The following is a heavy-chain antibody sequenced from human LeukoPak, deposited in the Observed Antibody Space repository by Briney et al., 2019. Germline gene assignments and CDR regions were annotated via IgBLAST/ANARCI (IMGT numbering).Heavy chain of an antibody. D-gene: IGHD3-16*01. CDR1: GGSFSGYY. CDR3: ARGGGRKFFGGGAYYYYMDV. Sequence: SETLSLTCAVYGGSFSGYYWSWIRQPPEKGLEWIGEINHVGATNYNPSLKSRVTISVDTSKKQFSLNLTSVTAADTAVYYCARGGGRKFFGGGAYYYYMDVWGKGTTVAVSS. J-gene: IGHJ6*03. V-gene: IGHV4-34*01. CDR2: INHVGAT.